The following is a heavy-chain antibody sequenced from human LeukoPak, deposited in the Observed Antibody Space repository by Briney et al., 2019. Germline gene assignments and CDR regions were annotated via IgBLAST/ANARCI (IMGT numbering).Heavy chain of an antibody. CDR3: AKDTYYYDSSGYYTLDY. J-gene: IGHJ4*02. CDR1: GFTFSSYA. D-gene: IGHD3-22*01. V-gene: IGHV3-23*01. Sequence: HPGGSLRLSCAASGFTFSSYAMSWVRQAPGKGLEWVSAISGSGGSTYYADSVKGRFTISRDNSKNTLYLQMNSLRAEDPAVYYCAKDTYYYDSSGYYTLDYWGQGTLVTVSS. CDR2: ISGSGGST.